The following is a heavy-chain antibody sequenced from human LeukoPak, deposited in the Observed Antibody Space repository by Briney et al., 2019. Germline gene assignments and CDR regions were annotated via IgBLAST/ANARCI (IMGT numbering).Heavy chain of an antibody. CDR1: GGSISSSSYS. CDR3: ARHAQYSSGWYYYYYYMDV. D-gene: IGHD6-19*01. CDR2: IYYSGST. J-gene: IGHJ6*03. V-gene: IGHV4-39*01. Sequence: SETLSLTCTVSGGSISSSSYSWGWIRQPPGKGLEWIGSIYYSGSTYYNPSLKSRVTISVDTSKNQFSLKLSSVTAADTAVYYCARHAQYSSGWYYYYYYMDVWGKGTTVTVSS.